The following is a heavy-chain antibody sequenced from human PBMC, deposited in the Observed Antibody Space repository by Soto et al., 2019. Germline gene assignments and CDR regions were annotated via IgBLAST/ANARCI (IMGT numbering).Heavy chain of an antibody. CDR2: MNPNSGNT. Sequence: QVQLVQSGAEVKKPGASVKVSCKASGYTFTSYDINWVRQATGQGLEWMGWMNPNSGNTGYAQKFQGRVTMTRNTSIITAYMELSSLRSEDTAVYYCARPRSGSYYYGMDVCGQGTAVTVSS. CDR3: ARPRSGSYYYGMDV. CDR1: GYTFTSYD. J-gene: IGHJ6*02. V-gene: IGHV1-8*01. D-gene: IGHD3-3*01.